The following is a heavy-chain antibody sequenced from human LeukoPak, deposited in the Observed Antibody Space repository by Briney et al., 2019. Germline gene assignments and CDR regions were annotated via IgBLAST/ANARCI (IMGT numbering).Heavy chain of an antibody. Sequence: GGSLRLSCAASGFTFSSYGMHWVRQAPGKGLEWVAVISYDGSKKYYADSVKGRFTISRDNSKNTLYLQMNSLRAEDTAVYYCAKIIGVQQQLVDYWGQGTLVTVSS. D-gene: IGHD6-13*01. V-gene: IGHV3-30*18. CDR3: AKIIGVQQQLVDY. J-gene: IGHJ4*02. CDR1: GFTFSSYG. CDR2: ISYDGSKK.